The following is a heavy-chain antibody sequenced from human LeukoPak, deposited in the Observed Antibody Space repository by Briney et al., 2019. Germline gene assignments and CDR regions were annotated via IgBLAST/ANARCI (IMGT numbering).Heavy chain of an antibody. D-gene: IGHD6-6*01. J-gene: IGHJ4*02. CDR2: ISHDGSKK. CDR1: GFTFSSYG. CDR3: ERDLSSSLDY. V-gene: IGHV3-30*03. Sequence: GGSLRLSCAASGFTFSSYGMHWVRQAPGKGLEWVAVISHDGSKKYYADSVKGRFTISRDNGKNTLYLQMNSLRAEDTAVYYCERDLSSSLDYWGQGILVTVSS.